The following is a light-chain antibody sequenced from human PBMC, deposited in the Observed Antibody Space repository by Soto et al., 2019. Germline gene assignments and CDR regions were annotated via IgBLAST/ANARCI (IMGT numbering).Light chain of an antibody. CDR3: QQYGSSSWT. V-gene: IGKV3-20*01. CDR2: AAS. J-gene: IGKJ1*01. Sequence: EIVLTQSPGTLSLSPWERATLSSRASQSVSSNLAWYQQKPGQAPRLLIYAASNRATGIPARFSGSGSGTDFTLTISRLEPEDFAVYYCQQYGSSSWTFGQGTKVDIK. CDR1: QSVSSN.